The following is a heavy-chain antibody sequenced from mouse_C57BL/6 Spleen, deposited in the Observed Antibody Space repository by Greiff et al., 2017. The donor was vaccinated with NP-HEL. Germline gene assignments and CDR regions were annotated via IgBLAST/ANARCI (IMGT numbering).Heavy chain of an antibody. J-gene: IGHJ1*03. CDR3: ARSYRYFDV. D-gene: IGHD2-12*01. CDR2: IRNKANGYTT. V-gene: IGHV7-3*01. CDR1: GFTFTDYY. Sequence: EVKLMESGGGLVQPGGSLSLSCAASGFTFTDYYMSWVRQPPGKALEWLGFIRNKANGYTTEYSASVKGRFTISRDNSQSILYLQMNALRAEDSATYYCARSYRYFDVWGTGTTVTVSS.